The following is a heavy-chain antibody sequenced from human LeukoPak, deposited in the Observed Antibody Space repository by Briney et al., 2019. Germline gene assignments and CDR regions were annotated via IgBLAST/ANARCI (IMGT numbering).Heavy chain of an antibody. Sequence: GGSLRLSCAAAGFTFNNYAMSWVRQAPGKGLKWVSGISSGGSTYYADSVKGRFTISRDNSKNTLFLQMNSLRAEDTAVYYCARGEVAARGLPPSYYYYYGMDVWGQGTTVTVSS. D-gene: IGHD6-6*01. CDR1: GFTFNNYA. V-gene: IGHV3-23*01. J-gene: IGHJ6*02. CDR3: ARGEVAARGLPPSYYYYYGMDV. CDR2: ISSGGST.